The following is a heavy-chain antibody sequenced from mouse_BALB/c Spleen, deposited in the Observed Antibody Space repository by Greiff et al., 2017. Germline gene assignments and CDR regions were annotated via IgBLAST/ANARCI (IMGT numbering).Heavy chain of an antibody. CDR3: ARDRDYYGSFYAMDY. J-gene: IGHJ4*01. CDR1: GFTFSDYY. CDR2: ISDGGSYT. D-gene: IGHD1-1*01. Sequence: EVKLMESGGGLVKPGGSLKLSCAASGFTFSDYYMYWVRQTPEKRLEWVATISDGGSYTYYPDSVKGRFTISRDNAKNNLYLQMSSLKSEDTAMYYCARDRDYYGSFYAMDYWGQGTSVTVSS. V-gene: IGHV5-4*02.